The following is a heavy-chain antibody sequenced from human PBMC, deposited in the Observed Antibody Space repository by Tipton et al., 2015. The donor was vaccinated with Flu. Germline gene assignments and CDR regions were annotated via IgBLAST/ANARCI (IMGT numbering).Heavy chain of an antibody. CDR2: VYPADSDT. CDR1: GYSFTTYW. D-gene: IGHD2-8*01. Sequence: QLVQSGAELKKPGESLKISCQASGYSFTTYWIGWVRQQPGKGLEWMGIVYPADSDTKYSPSFEGQVTISADKSRNTAYLRWNSLRASDTAMYYCARRREAMADYWGQGTLVTVSS. J-gene: IGHJ4*02. CDR3: ARRREAMADY. V-gene: IGHV5-51*03.